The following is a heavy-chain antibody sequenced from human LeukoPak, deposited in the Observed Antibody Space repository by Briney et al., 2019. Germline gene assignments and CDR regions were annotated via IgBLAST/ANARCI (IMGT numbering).Heavy chain of an antibody. V-gene: IGHV4-4*07. CDR1: GGSTSSYY. CDR2: IYTSGGT. J-gene: IGHJ4*02. CDR3: ARQGGMCSSTSCYTDYFDN. Sequence: PSETLSLTCTVSGGSTSSYYWSWIRQPAGKGLEWIGRIYTSGGTNYNPSLKSRVTMSIDTSKNQFSLKLSSVTAADTAVYYCARQGGMCSSTSCYTDYFDNWGQGTLVTVSS. D-gene: IGHD2-2*02.